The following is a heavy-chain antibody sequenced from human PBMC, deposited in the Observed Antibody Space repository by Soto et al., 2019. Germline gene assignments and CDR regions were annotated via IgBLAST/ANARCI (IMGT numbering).Heavy chain of an antibody. CDR3: TTGEGVTTFYYYYMDV. Sequence: EVQLVESGGGLVKPGGSLRLSCAASGFTFSNAWMSWVRQAPGKGLEWVGRIKSKTDGGKTDYAAPVKGRFTISRDESKNTLYLQMNSLKTEDTAVYYCTTGEGVTTFYYYYMDVWGKGTTVTVSS. D-gene: IGHD4-17*01. V-gene: IGHV3-15*01. CDR1: GFTFSNAW. J-gene: IGHJ6*03. CDR2: IKSKTDGGKT.